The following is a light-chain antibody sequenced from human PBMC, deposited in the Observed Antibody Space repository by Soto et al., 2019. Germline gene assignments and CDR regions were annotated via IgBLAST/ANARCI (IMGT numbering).Light chain of an antibody. V-gene: IGLV1-44*01. CDR3: AAWDDILSGYV. CDR2: SNN. Sequence: QPVLTQPPSASGTPGQRVTISCSGSSSNIGGNAVNWYQQLPGTTPKLLIYSNNQRPSGVPDRFSGSKSGTSASLAISGLQSEDEADYYCAAWDDILSGYVFGTGTKLTVL. CDR1: SSNIGGNA. J-gene: IGLJ1*01.